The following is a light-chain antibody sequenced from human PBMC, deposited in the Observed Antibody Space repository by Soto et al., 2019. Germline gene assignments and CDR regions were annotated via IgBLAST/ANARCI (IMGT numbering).Light chain of an antibody. V-gene: IGLV1-40*01. J-gene: IGLJ1*01. Sequence: QSVLTQPPSVSGAPGQRVTIACTGNSSNIGAGYYVHWYQQFPGTAPKPLIYGGSNRPAGVPDRFSASKSGTSASLAITGLQAEDEADYYCQSYDSSLSGPYVFGTGTKVTVL. CDR2: GGS. CDR3: QSYDSSLSGPYV. CDR1: SSNIGAGYY.